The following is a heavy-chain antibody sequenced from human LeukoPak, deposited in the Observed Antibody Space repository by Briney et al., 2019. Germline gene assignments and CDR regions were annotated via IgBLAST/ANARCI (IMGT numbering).Heavy chain of an antibody. Sequence: GASVKVSCKPSGYTFTGYYMHWVRQAPGQGLEWMGWINPDSGGTNYAQKFQGRVTMTRDTSINTAYMVLSSLRSDDTAVYYCARGGRADYGMDVWGQGTTATVSS. J-gene: IGHJ6*02. CDR3: ARGGRADYGMDV. V-gene: IGHV1-2*02. CDR1: GYTFTGYY. D-gene: IGHD6-25*01. CDR2: INPDSGGT.